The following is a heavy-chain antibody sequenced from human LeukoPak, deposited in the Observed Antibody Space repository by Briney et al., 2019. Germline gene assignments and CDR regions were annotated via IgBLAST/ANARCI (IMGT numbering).Heavy chain of an antibody. CDR3: ASYTTRTYYYGMDV. V-gene: IGHV3-23*01. D-gene: IGHD2-2*02. CDR2: ISGDGVSP. J-gene: IGHJ6*02. CDR1: GFTFNNYA. Sequence: QTGGSLRLSCAASGFTFNNYALTWVRQTPGKGLECVSAISGDGVSPYYADSVRGRFTISRDNSKNTLYLQMNSLRAEDTAVYYCASYTTRTYYYGMDVWGQGTTVTVSS.